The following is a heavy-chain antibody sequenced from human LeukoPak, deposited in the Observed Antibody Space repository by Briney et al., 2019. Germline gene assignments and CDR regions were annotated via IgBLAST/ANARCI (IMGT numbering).Heavy chain of an antibody. CDR1: GFTFRDYW. J-gene: IGHJ5*02. V-gene: IGHV3-21*01. CDR2: ISSSSSYI. D-gene: IGHD3-22*01. CDR3: ASDYYDSSGYYNWFDP. Sequence: GGSLRLSCAASGFTFRDYWMHWVRQAPGKGLEWVSSISSSSSYIYYADSVKGRFTISRDNAKNSLYLQMNSLRAEDTAVYYCASDYYDSSGYYNWFDPWGQGTLVTVSS.